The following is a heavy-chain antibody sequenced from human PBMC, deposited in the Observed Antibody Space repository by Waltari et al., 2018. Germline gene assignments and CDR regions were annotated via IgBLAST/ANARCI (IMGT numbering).Heavy chain of an antibody. CDR1: GFAFSSNA. CDR2: IYAGDKT. D-gene: IGHD1-26*01. Sequence: EVQLLESGGGFVQPGGSLRLSCAASGFAFSSNALRWVRLAPEKGLGSVSVIYAGDKTYTSDSVKGLFNIARDNSKNTVYLQMNCLRGEDTGLYYCAKDSLFLSGSYFRHWGLGTLVTVSS. J-gene: IGHJ1*01. V-gene: IGHV3-23*03. CDR3: AKDSLFLSGSYFRH.